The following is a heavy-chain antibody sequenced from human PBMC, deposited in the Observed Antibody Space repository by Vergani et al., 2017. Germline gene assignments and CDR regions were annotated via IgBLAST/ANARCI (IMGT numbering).Heavy chain of an antibody. CDR3: ARGNIAVFNWFDP. CDR1: GGSFSGYY. D-gene: IGHD6-19*01. J-gene: IGHJ5*02. CDR2: INHSGST. V-gene: IGHV4-34*01. Sequence: QVQLQQWGAGLLKPSETLSLTCAVYGGSFSGYYWSWIRQPPGKGLEWIGEINHSGSTNYNPSLKSRVTISVDTSKYQFSLKLSSVTAADTAVYYCARGNIAVFNWFDPWGQGTLVTVSS.